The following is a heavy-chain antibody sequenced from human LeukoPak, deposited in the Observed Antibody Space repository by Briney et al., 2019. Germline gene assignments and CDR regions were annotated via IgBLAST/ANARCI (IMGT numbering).Heavy chain of an antibody. J-gene: IGHJ4*02. CDR2: VSFSGDST. CDR1: GFTFSTYA. V-gene: IGHV3-23*01. Sequence: GGSLRLSCAASGFTFSTYAMSWVRLAPGKGLEWVSVVSFSGDSTHYADSVKGRFTISRDNSKNTLYLQMNSLRAEDTAVYYCAKLRYFDWLLRTIDYWGQGILVTVSS. CDR3: AKLRYFDWLLRTIDY. D-gene: IGHD3-9*01.